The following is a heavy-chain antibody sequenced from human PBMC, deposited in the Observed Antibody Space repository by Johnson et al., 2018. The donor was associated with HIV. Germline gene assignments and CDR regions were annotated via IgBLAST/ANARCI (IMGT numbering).Heavy chain of an antibody. CDR3: ARNSHSSNWYEWEAFDI. Sequence: QVQLVESGGGLVQRGGSLRLSCAASGFTLSNYWMSWVRQAPGKGLEWVAFIRYDGSNKYYGDSVKGRFTISRDNSKNTLSLQMNSLRAEDTAVYYCARNSHSSNWYEWEAFDIWGQGTMVTVSS. CDR2: IRYDGSNK. D-gene: IGHD6-13*01. V-gene: IGHV3-30*02. CDR1: GFTLSNYW. J-gene: IGHJ3*02.